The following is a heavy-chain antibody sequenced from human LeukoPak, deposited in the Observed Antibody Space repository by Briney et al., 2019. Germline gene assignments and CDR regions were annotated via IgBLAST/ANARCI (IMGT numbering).Heavy chain of an antibody. CDR3: ARDRGLRFGFDY. V-gene: IGHV4-39*07. CDR1: GGSISSSSYY. J-gene: IGHJ4*02. CDR2: IYYSGST. Sequence: NPSETLSLTCTVSGGSISSSSYYWGWIRQPPGKGLEWIGSIYYSGSTYYNPSLKSRVTISVDTSKNQFSLKLSSVTAADTAVYCCARDRGLRFGFDYWGQGTLVTVSS. D-gene: IGHD4-17*01.